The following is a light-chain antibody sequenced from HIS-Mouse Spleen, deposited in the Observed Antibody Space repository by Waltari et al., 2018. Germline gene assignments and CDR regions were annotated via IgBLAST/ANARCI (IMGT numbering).Light chain of an antibody. Sequence: QSVLTQPPSASGTPGQRVTISCSGRSSNIGSTTVNWYQQLPGTAPKLLIYSNNQRPSGVPDRFSGSKSGTSASLAISGLQSEDEADYYCAAWDDSLNGLYVFGTGTKVTVL. CDR3: AAWDDSLNGLYV. J-gene: IGLJ1*01. CDR1: SSNIGSTT. CDR2: SNN. V-gene: IGLV1-44*01.